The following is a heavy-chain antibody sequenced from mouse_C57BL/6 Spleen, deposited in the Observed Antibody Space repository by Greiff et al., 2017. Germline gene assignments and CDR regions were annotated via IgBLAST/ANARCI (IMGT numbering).Heavy chain of an antibody. J-gene: IGHJ2*01. V-gene: IGHV1-59*01. D-gene: IGHD2-5*01. Sequence: QVQLQQPGAELVRPGTSVKLSCKASGYTFTSYWMHWVKQRPGQGLEWIGVIDPSDSYTNYNQKFKGKATLTVDTSSSTAYMQLSSLTSEDSAVYYCAGFCSNYGDYWGQGTTLTVSS. CDR3: AGFCSNYGDY. CDR1: GYTFTSYW. CDR2: IDPSDSYT.